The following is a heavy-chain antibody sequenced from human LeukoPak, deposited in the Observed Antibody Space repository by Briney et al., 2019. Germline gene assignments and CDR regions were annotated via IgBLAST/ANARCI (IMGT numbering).Heavy chain of an antibody. D-gene: IGHD2-15*01. J-gene: IGHJ1*01. CDR3: AQKAPYSPGYSQH. V-gene: IGHV4-59*01. CDR1: GGSITSYF. Sequence: PSETLSLTSTVSGGSITSYFWSWIRQPPGKGLEWIGYIYHSGTTNYNPSLKSRVSISVNTSKTQFSLRLTSVTAADTAVYYCAQKAPYSPGYSQHWGQGTLVTVSS. CDR2: IYHSGTT.